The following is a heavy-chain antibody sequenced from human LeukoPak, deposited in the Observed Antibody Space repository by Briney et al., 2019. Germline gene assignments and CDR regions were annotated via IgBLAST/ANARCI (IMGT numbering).Heavy chain of an antibody. V-gene: IGHV4-39*01. CDR3: ARPDRGYSYGPPFDY. J-gene: IGHJ4*02. Sequence: SETLSLTCTVSGGSISSSSYYWGWIRQPPGKGREWIGSIYYSGSTYYNPPLKSRVTISVDTSKNQFSLKLSSVTAADTAVYYCARPDRGYSYGPPFDYWGQGTLVTVSS. CDR2: IYYSGST. CDR1: GGSISSSSYY. D-gene: IGHD5-18*01.